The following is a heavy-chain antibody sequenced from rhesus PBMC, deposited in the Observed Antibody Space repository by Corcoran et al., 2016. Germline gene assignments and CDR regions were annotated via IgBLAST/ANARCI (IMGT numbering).Heavy chain of an antibody. V-gene: IGHV4-80*01. Sequence: QVQLQESGPGLVKPSETLSLTCTVSGDSFNSFWGSWLRQSPGKGLEWIGEVRGKTCRTNYNPPLTRQVTISRDASKTQFSLKVNSTAAADAAIYYCARWTWQLRDAFDFWGRGLRVTVSP. CDR3: ARWTWQLRDAFDF. CDR1: GDSFNSFW. J-gene: IGHJ3*01. CDR2: VRGKTCRT. D-gene: IGHD1-44*01.